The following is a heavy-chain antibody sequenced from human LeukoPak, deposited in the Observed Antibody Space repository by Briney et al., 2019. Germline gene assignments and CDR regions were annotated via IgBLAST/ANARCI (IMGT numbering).Heavy chain of an antibody. Sequence: SGPTLVKPTHPLTLTSSFSGFLLATRGVGVGWIRQPPGKALEWLALIFWDGGKYYSPSLKSRLTITTDTSKNQVVLSLTNVDPVDTGTYYCAHSAALLAQINYDILQWVLFDSWGQGTLVTVSS. CDR3: AHSAALLAQINYDILQWVLFDS. CDR1: GFLLATRGVG. J-gene: IGHJ5*01. CDR2: IFWDGGK. D-gene: IGHD3-9*01. V-gene: IGHV2-5*02.